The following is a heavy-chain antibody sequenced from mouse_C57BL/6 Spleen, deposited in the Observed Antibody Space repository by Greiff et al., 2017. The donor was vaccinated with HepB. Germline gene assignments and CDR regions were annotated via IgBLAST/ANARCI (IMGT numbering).Heavy chain of an antibody. Sequence: VQLQQSGAELVKPGASVKISCKASGYAFSSYWMNWVKQRPGKGLVWIGQIYPGDGDTNYNGKFKGKATLTADKSSSTAYMQLSSLTSEDSAVYFCARAYGSTYFDYWGQGTTLTVSS. J-gene: IGHJ2*01. CDR3: ARAYGSTYFDY. V-gene: IGHV1-80*01. D-gene: IGHD1-1*01. CDR2: IYPGDGDT. CDR1: GYAFSSYW.